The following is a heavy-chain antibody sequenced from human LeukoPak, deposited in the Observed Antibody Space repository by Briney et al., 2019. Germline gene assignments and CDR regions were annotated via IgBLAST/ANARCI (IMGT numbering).Heavy chain of an antibody. V-gene: IGHV3-33*01. CDR2: IWYDGSNK. D-gene: IGHD3-22*01. CDR3: ARGPYYYDSSGYADWFDP. CDR1: GFTFSSYG. J-gene: IGHJ5*02. Sequence: GGSLRLSCAASGFTFSSYGMHWVRQAPGKGLEWVAVIWYDGSNKYYADSVKGRFTISRDNSKNTLYLQMNSLRAEDTAVYYCARGPYYYDSSGYADWFDPWGQGTLVTVSP.